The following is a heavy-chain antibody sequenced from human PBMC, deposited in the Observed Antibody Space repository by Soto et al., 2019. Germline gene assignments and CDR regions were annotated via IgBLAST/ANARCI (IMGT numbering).Heavy chain of an antibody. V-gene: IGHV2-5*02. D-gene: IGHD3-3*01. CDR3: AHSFGVAVMRYYRYSMDV. CDR1: GFSLSTSGVG. Sequence: QITLREPGPTLVKPTQTLTLTCTFSGFSLSTSGVGVAWIRQPPGKALEGLALIYWDDDKRYSPSLKSMLTITKDTSKTQFVLTLTNMDPVDTATYFSAHSFGVAVMRYYRYSMDVWGQGTTVNVSS. CDR2: IYWDDDK. J-gene: IGHJ6*02.